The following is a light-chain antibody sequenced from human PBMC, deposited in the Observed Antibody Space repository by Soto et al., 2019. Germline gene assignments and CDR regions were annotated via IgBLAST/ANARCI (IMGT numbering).Light chain of an antibody. J-gene: IGLJ1*01. CDR2: EVT. CDR1: SSDGGGYDY. Sequence: QSVLTQPPSASGSPGQSVTISCTGTSSDGGGYDYVSSYKQRPGKARKLRLYEVTIRPSGVSDRFSGSKSGNTASLTVSGLQAEDEADYYCCSYAGSSTYAFGTGTKVTVL. CDR3: CSYAGSSTYA. V-gene: IGLV2-8*01.